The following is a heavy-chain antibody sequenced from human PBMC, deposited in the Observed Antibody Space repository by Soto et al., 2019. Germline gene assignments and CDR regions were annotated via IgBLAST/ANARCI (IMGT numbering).Heavy chain of an antibody. CDR3: AKDITSITIFGVVIRYGMDV. CDR1: GFTFDDYA. CDR2: ISWNSGSI. D-gene: IGHD3-3*01. J-gene: IGHJ6*02. Sequence: SLRLSCAASGFTFDDYAMHWVRQAPGKGLEWVSGISWNSGSIGYADSVKGRFTISRDNAKNSLYLQMNSLRAEDTALYYCAKDITSITIFGVVIRYGMDVWGQGTTVTVSS. V-gene: IGHV3-9*01.